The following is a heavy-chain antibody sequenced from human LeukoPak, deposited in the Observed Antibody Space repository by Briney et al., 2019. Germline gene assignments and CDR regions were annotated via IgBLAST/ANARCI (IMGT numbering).Heavy chain of an antibody. V-gene: IGHV4-39*07. CDR1: GGSISSSSYY. Sequence: PSETLSLTRTVSGGSISSSSYYWGWIRQPPGKGLEWIGSIYYSGSTYYNPSLKSRVTISVDTSKNQFSLKLSSVTAADTAVYYCAREIGEAVAGDRIFDYWGQGTLVTVSS. CDR2: IYYSGST. D-gene: IGHD6-19*01. J-gene: IGHJ4*02. CDR3: AREIGEAVAGDRIFDY.